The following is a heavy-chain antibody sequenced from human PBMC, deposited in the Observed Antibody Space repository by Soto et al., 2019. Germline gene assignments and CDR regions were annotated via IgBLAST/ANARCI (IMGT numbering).Heavy chain of an antibody. D-gene: IGHD5-12*01. CDR3: ARSYRRRAYSGFHPLDY. CDR2: MNPNSGNT. CDR1: GYIFTSYD. J-gene: IGHJ4*01. Sequence: QVQLVQSGAEVKKPGASVKVSCKASGYIFTSYDINWVRQATGQGLEWMGWMNPNSGNTGYAQKFQGRVNVTRNTSISTAYMEVSSLRSAETAVYYCARSYRRRAYSGFHPLDYWGQGTLVTVSS. V-gene: IGHV1-8*01.